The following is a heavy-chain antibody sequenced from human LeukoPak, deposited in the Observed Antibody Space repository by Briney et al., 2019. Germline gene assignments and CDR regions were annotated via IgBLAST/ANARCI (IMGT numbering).Heavy chain of an antibody. Sequence: GGSLRLSCAASGFTVSSNYMSWVRQAPGKGLEWVSVIYSGGSTYYADSVKGRFTISRDNSKNTLYLQMNSLRAEDMAVYYCARVEPYYFDYWGQGTLVTVSS. CDR2: IYSGGST. J-gene: IGHJ4*02. D-gene: IGHD1-26*01. V-gene: IGHV3-53*01. CDR1: GFTVSSNY. CDR3: ARVEPYYFDY.